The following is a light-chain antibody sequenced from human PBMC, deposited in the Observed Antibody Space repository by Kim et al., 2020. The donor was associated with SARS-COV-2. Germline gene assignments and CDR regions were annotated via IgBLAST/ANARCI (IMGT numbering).Light chain of an antibody. CDR3: QKYNSAPWT. V-gene: IGKV1-27*01. CDR2: AAS. CDR1: QGISSY. Sequence: AYVGDRVTISCRASQGISSYLAWFQQKPGKVPKLLIYAASALQSGIPSRFSGSGSGTDFTLTISSLQPEDVATYYCQKYNSAPWTFGQGTKVDIK. J-gene: IGKJ1*01.